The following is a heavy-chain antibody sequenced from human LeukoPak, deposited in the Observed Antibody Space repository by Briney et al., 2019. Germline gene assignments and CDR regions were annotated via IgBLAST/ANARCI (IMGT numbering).Heavy chain of an antibody. J-gene: IGHJ4*02. CDR2: INPSGGST. V-gene: IGHV1-46*01. CDR1: GYTFTTYY. D-gene: IGHD3-10*01. CDR3: ARGITMVRGDY. Sequence: ASVKVSCKASGYTFTTYYVHWVRQAPGQGLEWMGIINPSGGSTTYAQEFRGRLTMTRDMSTSTVYMELSSLRSEDTAVYYCARGITMVRGDYWGQGTLVTVSS.